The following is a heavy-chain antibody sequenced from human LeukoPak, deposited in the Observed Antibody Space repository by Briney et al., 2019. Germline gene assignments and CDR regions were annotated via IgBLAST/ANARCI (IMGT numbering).Heavy chain of an antibody. CDR3: ARDPGRLDRGNDYYYGMDV. J-gene: IGHJ6*02. D-gene: IGHD1-1*01. V-gene: IGHV3-48*02. Sequence: GGSLRLSCAASGFTFSSFGMNWVRQAPGKGLEWLSYINKSSGAINYADSVKGRFTISRDNAKNSLCLQMNSLRDEDTAVYYCARDPGRLDRGNDYYYGMDVWGQGTTVTVSS. CDR2: INKSSGAI. CDR1: GFTFSSFG.